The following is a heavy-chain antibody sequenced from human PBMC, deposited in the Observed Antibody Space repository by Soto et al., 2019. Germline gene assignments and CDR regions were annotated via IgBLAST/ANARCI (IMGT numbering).Heavy chain of an antibody. D-gene: IGHD2-15*01. J-gene: IGHJ6*02. V-gene: IGHV1-69*13. CDR2: IIPIFGTA. CDR3: ASYGTSDIVVVPYYYGMDV. Sequence: PVKVFCQGSGGTLNRYAISWVRPAPGQRVEWMGGIIPIFGTANYAQKFQGRVTITADESTSTAYMELSSLRSEDTAVYYCASYGTSDIVVVPYYYGMDVWGQGTTVTVSS. CDR1: GGTLNRYA.